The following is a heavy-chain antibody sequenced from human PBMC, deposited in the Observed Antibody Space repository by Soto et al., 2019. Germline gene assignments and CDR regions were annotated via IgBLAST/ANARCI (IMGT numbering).Heavy chain of an antibody. J-gene: IGHJ4*02. CDR3: ARHRDDYGDYVFDS. V-gene: IGHV4-59*08. CDR1: GVSISSYY. Sequence: SETLSLTCTVSGVSISSYYWSWIRQPPGKGLEWIGYFYYSGSTNYNPSLKSRVTISVDTSKNQLSLKLISVTAADTAVYYCARHRDDYGDYVFDSWGQGTLVTVSS. D-gene: IGHD4-17*01. CDR2: FYYSGST.